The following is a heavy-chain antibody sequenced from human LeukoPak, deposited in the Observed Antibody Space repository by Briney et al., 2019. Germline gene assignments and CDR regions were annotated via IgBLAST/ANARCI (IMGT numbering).Heavy chain of an antibody. V-gene: IGHV5-51*01. CDR1: GYSFTSYW. CDR3: ARRLLRRCPSPDNWFDP. J-gene: IGHJ5*02. Sequence: GESLKISCKGSGYSFTSYWIGWVRQMPGKGLEWMGIIYPGDSDTRYSPSFQGQVTISADKSISTAYLQWSSLKASDTAMYYCARRLLRRCPSPDNWFDPWGQGTLVTVSS. D-gene: IGHD3-22*01. CDR2: IYPGDSDT.